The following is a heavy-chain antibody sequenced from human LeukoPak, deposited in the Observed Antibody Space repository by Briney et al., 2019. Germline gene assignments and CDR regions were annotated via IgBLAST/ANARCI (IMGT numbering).Heavy chain of an antibody. CDR1: GFTFRTYS. J-gene: IGHJ4*02. Sequence: KPGGSLRLSCAGYGFTFRTYSMNWVRQAPGKGLEWVSSISSSSSTYIYYADSMKGRFTISRDNAKNSLYLQMNSLRAEDTAVYYCASDYTRLSGSYRYWGQGTLVTVSS. V-gene: IGHV3-21*01. CDR2: ISSSSSTYI. D-gene: IGHD1-26*01. CDR3: ASDYTRLSGSYRY.